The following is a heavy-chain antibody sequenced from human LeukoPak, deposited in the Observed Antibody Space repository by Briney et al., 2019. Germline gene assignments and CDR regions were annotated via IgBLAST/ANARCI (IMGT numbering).Heavy chain of an antibody. J-gene: IGHJ4*02. D-gene: IGHD3-22*01. CDR1: GGSICSSSYY. V-gene: IGHV4-39*01. Sequence: PSETLSLTCTVSGGSICSSSYYWGWIRQPPGKGLEWIGSIYYSGSTYYNPSLKSRVTISVDTSKNQFSLKLSSVTAADTAVYYCRGYREITMIVVGGYYFDYWGQGTLVTVSS. CDR3: RGYREITMIVVGGYYFDY. CDR2: IYYSGST.